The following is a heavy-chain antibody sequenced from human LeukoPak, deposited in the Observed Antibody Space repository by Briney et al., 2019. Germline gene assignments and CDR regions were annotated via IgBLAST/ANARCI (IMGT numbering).Heavy chain of an antibody. D-gene: IGHD4/OR15-4a*01. CDR2: IYYSGST. CDR1: GGSISSYY. Sequence: SETLSLTCTVSGGSISSYYWSWIRQPPGKGLEWIGYIYYSGSTNYNPSLKSRVTISVDTSKNQFSLKLSSVTAADTAVYYCARDDYTLDGFDYWGQGTLVTVSS. CDR3: ARDDYTLDGFDY. J-gene: IGHJ4*02. V-gene: IGHV4-59*01.